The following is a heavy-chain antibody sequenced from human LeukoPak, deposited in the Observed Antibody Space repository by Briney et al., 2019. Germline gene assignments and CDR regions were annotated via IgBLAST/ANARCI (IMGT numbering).Heavy chain of an antibody. J-gene: IGHJ5*02. V-gene: IGHV4-38-2*02. D-gene: IGHD2-2*01. CDR3: ARGQYQLLFLGPRNNWFDP. CDR2: IYHSGST. CDR1: GYSISSGYY. Sequence: SETLSLTCTVSGYSISSGYYWGWIRQPPGKGLEWIGSIYHSGSTYYNPSLKSRVTISVDTSKNQFSLKLSSVTAADTAVYYCARGQYQLLFLGPRNNWFDPWGQGTLVTVSS.